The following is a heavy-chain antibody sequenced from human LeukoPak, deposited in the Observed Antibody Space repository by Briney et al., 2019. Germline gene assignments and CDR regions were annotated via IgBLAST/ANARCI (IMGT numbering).Heavy chain of an antibody. CDR1: GFTLSSAW. CDR3: AKYCISADCYANWFGP. J-gene: IGHJ5*02. Sequence: GGSLRLSCAGSGFTLSSAWMTWVRQAPGKGLEWVGLSKSKTDSGTTDYAAPVKGRFTISRDDSKNTLYLQMNSLKTEDTAVYYCAKYCISADCYANWFGPWGQGTLVTVSS. CDR2: SKSKTDSGTT. D-gene: IGHD2-2*01. V-gene: IGHV3-15*01.